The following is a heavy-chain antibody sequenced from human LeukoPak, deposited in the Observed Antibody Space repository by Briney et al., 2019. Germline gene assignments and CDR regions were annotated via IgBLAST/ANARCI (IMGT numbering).Heavy chain of an antibody. CDR1: GFTFSSYW. V-gene: IGHV3-74*01. J-gene: IGHJ4*02. Sequence: GGSLRLSCAASGFTFSSYWMHWVRQAPGKGLVWVSRINSDGSSTSYADSVKGRFTISRDNAKNTLYLQMNSLRAEDTAVYYCARDPGSGYSCGYYAYWGQGTLVTVSS. CDR3: ARDPGSGYSCGYYAY. D-gene: IGHD5-18*01. CDR2: INSDGSST.